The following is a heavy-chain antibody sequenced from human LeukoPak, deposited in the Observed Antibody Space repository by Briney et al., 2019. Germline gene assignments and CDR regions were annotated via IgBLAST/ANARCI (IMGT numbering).Heavy chain of an antibody. J-gene: IGHJ4*02. CDR3: ARRGESTNYGDYRFDS. V-gene: IGHV3-23*01. D-gene: IGHD4-17*01. CDR1: GFTFSSYA. CDR2: ISSTGGNT. Sequence: GGSLRLSCTVSGFTFSSYATSWVRQAPGKGLEWVSAISSTGGNTYHADSVKGRFTISRDNSKNTLYLQMNSLRVEDTAVYYCARRGESTNYGDYRFDSWGQGTLVIVSS.